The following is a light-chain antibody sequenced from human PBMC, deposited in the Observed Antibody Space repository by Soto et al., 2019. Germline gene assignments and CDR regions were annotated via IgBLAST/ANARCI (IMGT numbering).Light chain of an antibody. CDR3: QHYNNYPRT. Sequence: DIQMTQSPSTLSASVGDRVIITCRASQTVNSWLAWYQLKPGKAPKLLIYKASTLQSGVPSRFSGSGSGTEFTLTISNLQPDDFAAYYCQHYNNYPRTFGQGTRVEI. V-gene: IGKV1-5*03. CDR2: KAS. CDR1: QTVNSW. J-gene: IGKJ1*01.